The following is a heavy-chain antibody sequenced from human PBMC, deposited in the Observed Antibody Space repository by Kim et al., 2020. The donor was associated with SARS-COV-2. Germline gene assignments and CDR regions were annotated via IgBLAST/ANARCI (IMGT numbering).Heavy chain of an antibody. Sequence: SETLSLTCAVSDASISSDTWWSWVRQPPVKGLEWIGEVYHSGSTNYNPSLKTRVSISVDKSTNQFSLRLSPVTAADTAVYFCARAVWAARVFDVWGQGVLVTVSS. D-gene: IGHD3-16*01. CDR3: ARAVWAARVFDV. J-gene: IGHJ4*02. V-gene: IGHV4-4*02. CDR2: VYHSGST. CDR1: DASISSDTW.